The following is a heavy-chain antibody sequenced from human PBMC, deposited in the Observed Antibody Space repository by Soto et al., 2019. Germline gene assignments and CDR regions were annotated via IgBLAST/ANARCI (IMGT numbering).Heavy chain of an antibody. V-gene: IGHV3-53*04. CDR1: GFTVSSNY. CDR3: ARDRQSSGWLDAFDI. CDR2: IFTGGST. D-gene: IGHD6-19*01. Sequence: ESGGGLVQPGGSLRLSCAAFGFTVSSNYMSWVRQAPGKGLEWVSVIFTGGSTYYADSVKGRFTISRHSSMNTVYLQMDSLRAEDTAVYYCARDRQSSGWLDAFDIWGQGTMVTVSS. J-gene: IGHJ3*02.